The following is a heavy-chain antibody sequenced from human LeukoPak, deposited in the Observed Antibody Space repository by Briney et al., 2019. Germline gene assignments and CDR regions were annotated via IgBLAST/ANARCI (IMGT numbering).Heavy chain of an antibody. V-gene: IGHV1-2*04. D-gene: IGHD3-9*01. Sequence: ASVKVSRKASGYTFTGYYMHWVRQAPGQGLEWMGWINPNSGGTNYAQKFQGWVTMTRDTSISTAYMELSRLRSDDTAVYYCARAGRPPVMYDILTGPSPLDYWGQGTLVTVSS. CDR3: ARAGRPPVMYDILTGPSPLDY. CDR2: INPNSGGT. CDR1: GYTFTGYY. J-gene: IGHJ4*02.